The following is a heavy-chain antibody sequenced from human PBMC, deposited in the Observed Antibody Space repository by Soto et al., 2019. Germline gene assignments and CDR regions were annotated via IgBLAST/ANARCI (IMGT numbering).Heavy chain of an antibody. J-gene: IGHJ4*02. CDR1: GYTFTGYY. Sequence: ASVKVSCKASGYTFTGYYMHWVRQAPGQGLEWMGWINPNSGGTNYAQKFQGWVTMTRDTSISTAYMELSRLRSDDTAVYYCARGAVAGMWDFDYWGQGTLVTVSS. CDR2: INPNSGGT. V-gene: IGHV1-2*04. D-gene: IGHD6-19*01. CDR3: ARGAVAGMWDFDY.